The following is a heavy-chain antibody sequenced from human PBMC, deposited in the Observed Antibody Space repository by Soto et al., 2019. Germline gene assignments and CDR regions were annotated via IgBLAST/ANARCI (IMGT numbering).Heavy chain of an antibody. J-gene: IGHJ4*02. CDR2: ISSNGGST. Sequence: GGSLRLSCSASGFTFSSYAMHWVRQAPGKGLEYVSAISSNGGSTYYADSVKGRFTISRDNSKNTLYLQMSSLRAEDTAVYYCVKNMVRGVIIPSYYFDYWGQGTLVTVSS. CDR1: GFTFSSYA. D-gene: IGHD3-10*01. CDR3: VKNMVRGVIIPSYYFDY. V-gene: IGHV3-64D*06.